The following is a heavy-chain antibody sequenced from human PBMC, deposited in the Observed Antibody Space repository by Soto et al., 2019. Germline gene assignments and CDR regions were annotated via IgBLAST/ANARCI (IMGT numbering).Heavy chain of an antibody. D-gene: IGHD3-22*01. CDR3: ARTRGAMIVVLPRCGC. CDR2: INAGNGNT. J-gene: IGHJ4*02. V-gene: IGHV1-3*01. Sequence: ASVKVSCKASGYTFTSYAMHWVRQAPGQRLEWMGWINAGNGNTKYAQKFQGRVTITRATSASTAYMELSSLRSEDTAVYYWARTRGAMIVVLPRCGCWGQQTLVTVSS. CDR1: GYTFTSYA.